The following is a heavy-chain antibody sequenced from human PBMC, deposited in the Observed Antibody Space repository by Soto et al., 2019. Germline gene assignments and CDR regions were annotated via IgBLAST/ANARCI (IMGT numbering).Heavy chain of an antibody. J-gene: IGHJ6*01. Sequence: PSETLSLTCTVSGGSISSGGYYWSWIRQHPGKGLEWIGYIYYSGSTYYNPSLKSRVTISVDTSKNQFSLKLSSVTAADTAVYYCAYGTLRNVMDVWGQGTTVTVSS. CDR2: IYYSGST. D-gene: IGHD1-7*01. V-gene: IGHV4-31*03. CDR3: AYGTLRNVMDV. CDR1: GGSISSGGYY.